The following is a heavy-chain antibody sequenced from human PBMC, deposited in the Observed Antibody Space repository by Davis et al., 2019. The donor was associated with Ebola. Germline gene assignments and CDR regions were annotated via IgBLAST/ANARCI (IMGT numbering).Heavy chain of an antibody. D-gene: IGHD6-6*01. CDR1: GGSISSGGYS. Sequence: PSETLSLTCAVSGGSISSGGYSWSWIRQPPGKGLEWIGYIYHSGNTFYNPSPRSRVTISVDRSKNQFSLEVTSVTAADTAVYYCARDRGITTRTGRDSYYGMDVWGQGTTVTVSS. V-gene: IGHV4-30-2*01. CDR2: IYHSGNT. J-gene: IGHJ6*02. CDR3: ARDRGITTRTGRDSYYGMDV.